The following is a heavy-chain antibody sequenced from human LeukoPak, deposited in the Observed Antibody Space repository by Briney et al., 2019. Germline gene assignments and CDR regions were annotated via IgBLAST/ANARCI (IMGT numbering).Heavy chain of an antibody. J-gene: IGHJ5*02. Sequence: ASETLSLTCTVSGGSVSSGSYYWSWIRQPPGKGLEWIGYIYYSGSTNYNPSLKSRVTISVDTSKNQFSLKLSSVTAADTAVYYCARVVVPAENWFDPCGQGTLVTVSS. V-gene: IGHV4-61*01. CDR3: ARVVVPAENWFDP. CDR2: IYYSGST. CDR1: GGSVSSGSYY. D-gene: IGHD2-2*01.